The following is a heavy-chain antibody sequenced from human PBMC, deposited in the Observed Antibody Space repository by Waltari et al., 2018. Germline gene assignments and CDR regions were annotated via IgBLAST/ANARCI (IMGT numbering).Heavy chain of an antibody. CDR3: ARMLGGSYGMDV. D-gene: IGHD3-10*02. Sequence: QVQLQELGPGLVKPSETLSLTCTVSGGSISSYYWSWIRQPPGKGLEWIGYIYYSGSTNYNPSLKSRVTISVDTSKNQFSLKLSSVTAADTAVYYCARMLGGSYGMDVWGQGTTVTVSS. CDR1: GGSISSYY. J-gene: IGHJ6*02. V-gene: IGHV4-59*01. CDR2: IYYSGST.